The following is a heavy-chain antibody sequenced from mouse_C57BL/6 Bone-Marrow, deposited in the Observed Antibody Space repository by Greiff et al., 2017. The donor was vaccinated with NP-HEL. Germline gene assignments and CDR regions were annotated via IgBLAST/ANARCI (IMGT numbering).Heavy chain of an antibody. V-gene: IGHV1-55*01. CDR2: IYPGSGST. D-gene: IGHD1-1*01. CDR1: GYTFTSYW. CDR3: ARGYYGSSYWYFDV. J-gene: IGHJ1*03. Sequence: QVQLQQPGAELVKPGASVKMSCKASGYTFTSYWITWVKQRPGQGLEWIGDIYPGSGSTNYNEKFKSKATLTVDTSSSTAYMQLSSLTSEDSAVYYCARGYYGSSYWYFDVWDTGTTVTVSS.